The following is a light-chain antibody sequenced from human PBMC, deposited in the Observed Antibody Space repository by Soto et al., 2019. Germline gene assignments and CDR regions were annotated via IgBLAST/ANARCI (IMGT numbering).Light chain of an antibody. CDR3: GTWDSSLRAL. CDR2: EDS. CDR1: SSNVGTHG. J-gene: IGLJ1*01. Sequence: QSVLTQPPSVSAAPGQEVTISCSGNSSNVGTHGVSWFQQLPGKAPKLLIYEDSQRPSGIPERFSGSKSGTSATPGITGLQTGDEADYYCGTWDSSLRALFGSGTKLTVL. V-gene: IGLV1-51*02.